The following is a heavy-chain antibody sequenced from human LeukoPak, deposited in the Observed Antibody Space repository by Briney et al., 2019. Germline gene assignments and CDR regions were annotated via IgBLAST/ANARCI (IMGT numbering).Heavy chain of an antibody. V-gene: IGHV4-34*01. CDR1: GGSFSGYC. J-gene: IGHJ4*02. CDR2: INHSGST. Sequence: SETLSLTCAVYGGSFSGYCWSWIRQPPGKGLEWIGEINHSGSTNYNPSLKSRVTISVNTSKNQFSLKLSAVAAADTAVYYCASAIAAAGLFDYWGQGTLVTVSS. CDR3: ASAIAAAGLFDY. D-gene: IGHD6-13*01.